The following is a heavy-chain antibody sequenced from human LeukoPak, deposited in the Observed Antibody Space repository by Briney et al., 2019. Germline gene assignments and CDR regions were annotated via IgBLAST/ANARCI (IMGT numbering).Heavy chain of an antibody. V-gene: IGHV4-59*01. J-gene: IGHJ4*02. CDR1: GGSISNYH. D-gene: IGHD3-10*01. CDR3: ARGKLWFGERRGIDY. Sequence: PSETLSLTCIVSGGSISNYHWSWIRQPPGKGLEWIGYIYYTGISNYNPSLKTRVSISVDRSKNQFSLKLSSVTAADTAVYYCARGKLWFGERRGIDYWGQGTLVTVSS. CDR2: IYYTGIS.